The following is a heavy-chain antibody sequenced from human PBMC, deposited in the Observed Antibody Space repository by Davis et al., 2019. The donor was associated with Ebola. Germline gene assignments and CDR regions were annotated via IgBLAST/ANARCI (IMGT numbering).Heavy chain of an antibody. CDR2: IYYSGST. V-gene: IGHV4-59*12. J-gene: IGHJ4*02. Sequence: GSLRLSCTVSGGSISSYYWSWIRQPPGKGLEWLGYIYYSGSTYYNPSLKSRVTISVDTSKNQFSLKLSSVTAADTAVYYCARTYYYDSSGYFPFDYWGQGTLVTVSS. CDR3: ARTYYYDSSGYFPFDY. CDR1: GGSISSYY. D-gene: IGHD3-22*01.